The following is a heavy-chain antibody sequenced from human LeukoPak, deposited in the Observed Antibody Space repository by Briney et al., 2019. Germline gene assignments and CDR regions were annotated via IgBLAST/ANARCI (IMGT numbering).Heavy chain of an antibody. J-gene: IGHJ4*02. Sequence: GGSLRLSCAASGFTFSSYAMSWVRQAPGKGLEWVSAISGSGGSTYYADSVKGRFTISRDNSKNTLYLQMNSLRAEGTAVYYCAKGVGYSYGFDYWGQGTLVTVSS. CDR1: GFTFSSYA. V-gene: IGHV3-23*01. CDR2: ISGSGGST. D-gene: IGHD5-18*01. CDR3: AKGVGYSYGFDY.